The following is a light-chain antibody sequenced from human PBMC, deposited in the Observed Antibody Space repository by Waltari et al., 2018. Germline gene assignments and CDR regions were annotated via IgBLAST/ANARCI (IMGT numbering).Light chain of an antibody. Sequence: QSVLTQPPSVSAAPGQRVTIPCSGGSSNIGSNYVSWYRHFPGTAPKLLSYENTERPSGIPGRFSGSKSGTSATLDITGLQAGDEADYYCGTWDSSLSGAVFGGGTHLTVL. V-gene: IGLV1-51*02. CDR1: SSNIGSNY. CDR2: ENT. CDR3: GTWDSSLSGAV. J-gene: IGLJ7*01.